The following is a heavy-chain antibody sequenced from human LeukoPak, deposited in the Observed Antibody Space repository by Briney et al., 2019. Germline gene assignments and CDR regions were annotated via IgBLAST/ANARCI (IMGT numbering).Heavy chain of an antibody. CDR2: IYTSGST. CDR1: GGSISSYY. V-gene: IGHV4-4*07. D-gene: IGHD2-15*01. J-gene: IGHJ5*02. Sequence: SSETLSLTCTVSGGSISSYYWSWIRQPAGKGLEWIGRIYTSGSTNYNPSLKSRVTMSVDTSKNQFSLKLSSVTAADTAVYYCARGGVVVAATENWFDPWGQGTLVTVSS. CDR3: ARGGVVVAATENWFDP.